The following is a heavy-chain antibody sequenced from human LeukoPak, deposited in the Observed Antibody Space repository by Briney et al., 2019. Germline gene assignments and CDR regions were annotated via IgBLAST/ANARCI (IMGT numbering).Heavy chain of an antibody. CDR2: INRDGSST. CDR1: GFTFDDYG. CDR3: ARALGSTPFFDY. V-gene: IGHV3-20*04. D-gene: IGHD4-11*01. Sequence: GGSLRLSCTASGFTFDDYGMSWVRQAPGKGLEWVSRINRDGSSTSYADSVKGRFTISRDNAKNSLYLQMNSLRAEDTAVYYCARALGSTPFFDYWGQGTLVTVSS. J-gene: IGHJ4*02.